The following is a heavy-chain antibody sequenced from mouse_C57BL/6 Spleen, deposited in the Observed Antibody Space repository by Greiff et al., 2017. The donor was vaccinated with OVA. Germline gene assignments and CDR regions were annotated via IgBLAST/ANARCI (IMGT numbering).Heavy chain of an antibody. CDR3: ARLGGSAYFDY. J-gene: IGHJ2*01. CDR1: GFTFSSYG. Sequence: DVQLVESGGDLVKPGGSLKLSCAASGFTFSSYGMSWVRQTPDKRLEWVATISSGGSYTYYPDSVKGRFTISRDNAKNTLYLQMSSLKSEDTAMYYCARLGGSAYFDYWGQGTTLTVSS. V-gene: IGHV5-6*01. CDR2: ISSGGSYT. D-gene: IGHD4-1*01.